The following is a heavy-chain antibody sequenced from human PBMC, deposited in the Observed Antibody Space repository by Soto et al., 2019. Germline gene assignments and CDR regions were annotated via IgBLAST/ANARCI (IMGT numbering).Heavy chain of an antibody. Sequence: QVQLVQSGAEVKKPGASVKVSCKASGYTFTGYYMHWVRQAPGQGLEWMGWINPNSGGTNYAQKFQGRVTMTRDTSISTAYRELSRLRSDDTAVYYCARAGTPVDIVATITFLSPFFQGPSWFDPWGQGTLVTVSS. J-gene: IGHJ5*02. V-gene: IGHV1-2*02. CDR2: INPNSGGT. D-gene: IGHD5-12*01. CDR3: ARAGTPVDIVATITFLSPFFQGPSWFDP. CDR1: GYTFTGYY.